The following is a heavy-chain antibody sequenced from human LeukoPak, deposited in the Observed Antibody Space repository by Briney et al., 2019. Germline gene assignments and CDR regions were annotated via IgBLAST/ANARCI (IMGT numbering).Heavy chain of an antibody. D-gene: IGHD3-16*01. V-gene: IGHV3-23*01. CDR1: GFTFSSYG. J-gene: IGHJ4*02. CDR3: ARVGEYGTGSAMVMTN. CDR2: ISGSGGST. Sequence: GGSLRLSCAASGFTFSSYGMSWVRQAPGKGLEWVSAISGSGGSTYYADSVKGRFTISRDNAKNSLYLQLNSLRAEDTAVYYCARVGEYGTGSAMVMTNWGQGTLVTVSS.